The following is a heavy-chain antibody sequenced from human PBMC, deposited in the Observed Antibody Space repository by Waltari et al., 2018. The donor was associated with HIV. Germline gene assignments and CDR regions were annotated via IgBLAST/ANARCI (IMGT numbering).Heavy chain of an antibody. V-gene: IGHV3-21*01. D-gene: IGHD2-8*02. CDR1: GFTFSSYS. CDR2: ISSSSSYI. CDR3: ARGGYIGGVVVYALGRPELYAFDI. J-gene: IGHJ3*02. Sequence: EVQLVESGGGLVKPGGSLRLSCAASGFTFSSYSMNWVRQAPGKGLEWVSSISSSSSYIYYADSVKGRFTISRDNAKNSLYLQMNSLRAEDTAVYYCARGGYIGGVVVYALGRPELYAFDIWGQGTMVTVSS.